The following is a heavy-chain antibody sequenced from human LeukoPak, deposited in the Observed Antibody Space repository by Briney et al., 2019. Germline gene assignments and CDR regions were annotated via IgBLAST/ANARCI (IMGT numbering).Heavy chain of an antibody. J-gene: IGHJ4*02. CDR3: ARAVDPAATIDY. CDR2: IYTSGST. CDR1: GGSISSGSYY. Sequence: SQTLSLTCAVSGGSISSGSYYWSWIRQPAGKGLEWIGRIYTSGSTNYNPPLKSRVTISVDTSKNQFSLKLSSVTAADTAVYYCARAVDPAATIDYWGQGTLVTVSS. V-gene: IGHV4-61*02. D-gene: IGHD2-2*01.